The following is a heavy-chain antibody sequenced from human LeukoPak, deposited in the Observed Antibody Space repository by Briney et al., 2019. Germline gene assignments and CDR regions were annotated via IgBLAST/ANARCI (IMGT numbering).Heavy chain of an antibody. Sequence: GGSLRLSCAASGFTFSSYWMHWVRQAPGKGLVWVSRINTDGSSTSYADSVKGRFTISRDNAKNTLYLQMNSLRAKDTAVYYCARAFGRAGTHGYWGQGTLVTVSS. CDR1: GFTFSSYW. J-gene: IGHJ4*02. D-gene: IGHD6-19*01. CDR3: ARAFGRAGTHGY. CDR2: INTDGSST. V-gene: IGHV3-74*01.